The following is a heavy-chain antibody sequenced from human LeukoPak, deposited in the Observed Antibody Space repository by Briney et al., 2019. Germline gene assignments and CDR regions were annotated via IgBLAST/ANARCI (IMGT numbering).Heavy chain of an antibody. Sequence: GGSLRLSCAASGFTVSSNYMSWVRQAPGKGLEWVSVIYSGGSTYYADSVKGRFTISRDNSKNTLYLQMNSLRAEDTAVYYCAKGMNYYSSGYFSGEDYFYYWGQGTLVTVSS. CDR2: IYSGGST. J-gene: IGHJ4*02. D-gene: IGHD3-22*01. CDR1: GFTVSSNY. CDR3: AKGMNYYSSGYFSGEDYFYY. V-gene: IGHV3-66*01.